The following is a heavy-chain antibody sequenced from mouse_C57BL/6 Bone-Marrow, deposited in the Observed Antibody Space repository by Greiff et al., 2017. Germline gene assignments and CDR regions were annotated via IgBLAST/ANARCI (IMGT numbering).Heavy chain of an antibody. V-gene: IGHV5-17*01. Sequence: EVKLMESGGGLVKPGGSLKLSCAASGFTFSDYGMHWVRQAPEKGLEWVAYISSGSSTIYYADTVKGRFTISRDNAKNTLFLQMTSRRSEDTAMYYCARGDYYGSSPFYFDYWGQGTTLTVSS. D-gene: IGHD1-1*01. CDR1: GFTFSDYG. J-gene: IGHJ2*01. CDR3: ARGDYYGSSPFYFDY. CDR2: ISSGSSTI.